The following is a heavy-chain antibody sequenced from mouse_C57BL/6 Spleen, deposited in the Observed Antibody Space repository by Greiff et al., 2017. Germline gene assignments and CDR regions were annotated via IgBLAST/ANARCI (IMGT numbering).Heavy chain of an antibody. D-gene: IGHD1-1*01. J-gene: IGHJ2*01. CDR2: IYPGSGST. CDR3: ARVLYYGSSYFDY. Sequence: VKLQQPGAELVKPGASVKMSCKASGYTFTSYWITWVKQRPGQGLEWIGDIYPGSGSTNYNEKFKSKATLTVDTSSSTAYMQLSSLTSEDSAVYYCARVLYYGSSYFDYWGQGTTLTVSS. CDR1: GYTFTSYW. V-gene: IGHV1-55*01.